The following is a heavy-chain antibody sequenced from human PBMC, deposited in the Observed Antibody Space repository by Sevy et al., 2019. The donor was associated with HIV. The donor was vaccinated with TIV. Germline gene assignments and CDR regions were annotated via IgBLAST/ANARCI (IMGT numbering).Heavy chain of an antibody. CDR1: GFTFGDYC. CDR3: TRWKAAQSIFAY. D-gene: IGHD6-13*01. V-gene: IGHV3-49*04. Sequence: GGSLRLSCTASGFTFGDYCMSWVRQAPGKGLEWVAFLKSDVYGGTVDHAASVRGRFVISRDDSKTIAYLQMNDLKTEDTGAYYCTRWKAAQSIFAYWGQGALVTISS. CDR2: LKSDVYGGTV. J-gene: IGHJ4*02.